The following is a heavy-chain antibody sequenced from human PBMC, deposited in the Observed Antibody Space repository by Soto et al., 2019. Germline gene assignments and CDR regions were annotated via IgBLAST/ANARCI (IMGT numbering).Heavy chain of an antibody. V-gene: IGHV4-59*01. J-gene: IGHJ4*02. CDR2: IYYSGST. CDR1: GGSISSYY. D-gene: IGHD2-2*02. Sequence: PSETLSLTCTVSGGSISSYYCSWIRQPPGKGLEWIGYIYYSGSTNYNPSLKSRVTISVDTSKNQFSLKLSSVTAADTAVYYCARGIKGPYMAIPDYLGQGTLVTVSS. CDR3: ARGIKGPYMAIPDY.